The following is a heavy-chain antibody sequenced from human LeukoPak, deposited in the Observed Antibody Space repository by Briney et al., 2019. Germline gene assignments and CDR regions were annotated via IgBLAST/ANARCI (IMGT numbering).Heavy chain of an antibody. J-gene: IGHJ3*02. D-gene: IGHD2-2*01. Sequence: GESLKISCKGSGYSFTSYWIGWVRQMPGKGLEWMGIIYPGDSDTRYSPSFQGQVTISADKSISTAYLQWSSLKASDTATYYCARLRCSSTSCYGWDAFDIWGQGTMVTVSS. CDR1: GYSFTSYW. CDR2: IYPGDSDT. CDR3: ARLRCSSTSCYGWDAFDI. V-gene: IGHV5-51*01.